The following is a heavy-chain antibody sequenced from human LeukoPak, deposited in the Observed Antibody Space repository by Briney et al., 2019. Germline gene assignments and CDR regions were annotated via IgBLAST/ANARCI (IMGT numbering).Heavy chain of an antibody. CDR2: IYYSGST. CDR1: GGSFSGYY. D-gene: IGHD1-1*01. Sequence: SETLSLTCAVYGGSFSGYYWSWIRQPPGKGLEWIGSIYYSGSTYYNPSLKSRVTISVDTSKNQFSLKLTSVTAADTAVYYCARLRQLGIFDYWGQGTLVTVSS. CDR3: ARLRQLGIFDY. V-gene: IGHV4-34*01. J-gene: IGHJ4*02.